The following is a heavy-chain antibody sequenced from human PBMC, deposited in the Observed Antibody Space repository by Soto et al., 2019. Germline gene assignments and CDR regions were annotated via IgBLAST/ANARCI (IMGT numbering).Heavy chain of an antibody. J-gene: IGHJ5*02. CDR1: GFNFSNHW. CDR2: ITSDGKSK. V-gene: IGHV3-74*01. D-gene: IGHD2-21*02. Sequence: GGSLRLSCAASGFNFSNHWMHWVRQRPAEGLVWVSRITSDGKSKAYAESVKGRFATSRDNAKNTLYLQMNGLTAEDTAVYYCARESGDWPLNWFDPWGQGTLVTVSS. CDR3: ARESGDWPLNWFDP.